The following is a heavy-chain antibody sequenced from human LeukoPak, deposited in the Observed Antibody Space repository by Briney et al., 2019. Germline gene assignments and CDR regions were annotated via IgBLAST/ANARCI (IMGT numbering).Heavy chain of an antibody. V-gene: IGHV1-69*05. CDR3: ARGPGLVVVGTEYFQH. CDR1: GGTFSSYA. D-gene: IGHD3-22*01. Sequence: SVKVSCKASGGTFSSYAISWVRQAPGQGLEWMGRIIPIFGTANYAQKFQGRVTITTDESTSTAYMELSSLRSEDTAVYYCARGPGLVVVGTEYFQHWGQGTLVTVPS. J-gene: IGHJ1*01. CDR2: IIPIFGTA.